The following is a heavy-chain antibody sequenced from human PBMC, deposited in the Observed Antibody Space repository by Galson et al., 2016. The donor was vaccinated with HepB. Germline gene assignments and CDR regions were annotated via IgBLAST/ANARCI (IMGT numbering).Heavy chain of an antibody. V-gene: IGHV3-66*01. CDR2: IYSGGST. CDR3: ARVMSVSDAFDI. D-gene: IGHD4-11*01. Sequence: SLRLSCAASGFTFGNYAMHWVRQAPGKGLEWVSVIYSGGSTYYADSVKGRFTISRDNSKNTLYLQMNSLRAEDTAVYYCARVMSVSDAFDIWGQGTMVTVSS. J-gene: IGHJ3*02. CDR1: GFTFGNYA.